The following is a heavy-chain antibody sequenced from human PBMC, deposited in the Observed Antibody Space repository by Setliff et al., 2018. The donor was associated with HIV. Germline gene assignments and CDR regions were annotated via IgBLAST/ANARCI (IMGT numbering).Heavy chain of an antibody. V-gene: IGHV3-43*01. CDR1: GFIFDDYA. CDR2: ISWNGGTT. D-gene: IGHD6-25*01. Sequence: GGSLRLSCAASGFIFDDYAMHWVRQVPGKGLEWVALISWNGGTTNYADSVKGRFAISRDSSKNSLYLQMNSLRTEDTAVYYCTRTSRAAYWGRGTLVTVSS. J-gene: IGHJ4*02. CDR3: TRTSRAAY.